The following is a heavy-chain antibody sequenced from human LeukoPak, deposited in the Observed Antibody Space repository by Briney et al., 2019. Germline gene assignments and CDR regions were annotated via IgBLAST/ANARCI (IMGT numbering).Heavy chain of an antibody. CDR3: ARSYSGFGYALHDY. D-gene: IGHD1-26*01. J-gene: IGHJ4*02. CDR1: GYTFTDYY. Sequence: ASVKVSCKASGYTFTDYYMHWVRQAPGQGLEWMGWINPNGGGTNYAQKFQGRVTMTRDTSISTAYMELSSLRSDDTAMYYCARSYSGFGYALHDYWGQGTLVTVSS. V-gene: IGHV1-2*02. CDR2: INPNGGGT.